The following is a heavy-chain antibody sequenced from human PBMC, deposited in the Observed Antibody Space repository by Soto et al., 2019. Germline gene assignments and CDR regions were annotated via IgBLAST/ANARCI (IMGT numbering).Heavy chain of an antibody. CDR3: TRANWYSEY. V-gene: IGHV4-59*11. CDR1: GGSINNHY. Sequence: QVQLQESGPGLVKPSETLSLTCTVSGGSINNHYWSWIRQPPGKVLEWLGYVYYNGITNYNPSLKSRVTMSVDTSKTQLSLNLTSLTAADTAIYYCTRANWYSEYWGQGTLVTVSS. CDR2: VYYNGIT. D-gene: IGHD7-27*01. J-gene: IGHJ4*02.